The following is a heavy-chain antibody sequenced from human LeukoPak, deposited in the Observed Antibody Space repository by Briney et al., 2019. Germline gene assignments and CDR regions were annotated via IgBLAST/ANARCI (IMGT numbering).Heavy chain of an antibody. D-gene: IGHD5-24*01. CDR1: GFTFSSYW. V-gene: IGHV3-74*01. CDR2: INSDGSST. Sequence: PGGSLRLSCAASGFTFSSYWMHWVRQAPGKGLVWVSRINSDGSSTSYADSVKGRFTISRDNSQNTLYLQMNSLRAEDTAVYYCAKDWAGSDKRYYFDYWGQGTLVTVSS. J-gene: IGHJ4*02. CDR3: AKDWAGSDKRYYFDY.